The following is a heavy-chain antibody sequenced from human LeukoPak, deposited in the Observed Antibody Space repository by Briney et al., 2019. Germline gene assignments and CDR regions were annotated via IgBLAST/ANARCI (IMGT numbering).Heavy chain of an antibody. Sequence: GGSLRLSCAASGFTFSRYAMNWVRQAPGKGLEWVSSISTTSSSSYIHYADSMKGRFTISRDNAKSSLYLQMNSLRAEDTAVYYCARVTSSGWSSYFDYWGQGTLVTVSS. CDR1: GFTFSRYA. CDR2: ISTTSSSSYI. CDR3: ARVTSSGWSSYFDY. D-gene: IGHD6-19*01. J-gene: IGHJ4*02. V-gene: IGHV3-21*01.